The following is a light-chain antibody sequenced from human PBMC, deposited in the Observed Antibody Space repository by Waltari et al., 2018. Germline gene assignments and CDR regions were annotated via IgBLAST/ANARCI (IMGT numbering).Light chain of an antibody. J-gene: IGLJ3*02. V-gene: IGLV3-10*01. CDR1: ALPKKY. Sequence: SYELTQPPSVPVSPGQTARLTCSGDALPKKYAYWYQQKSGQAPVLVIYEDSDRPSGIPERFSGSSSGTMATLTISGAQVEDEADYYCYSTDTSGNHRVFGGGTKLTVL. CDR3: YSTDTSGNHRV. CDR2: EDS.